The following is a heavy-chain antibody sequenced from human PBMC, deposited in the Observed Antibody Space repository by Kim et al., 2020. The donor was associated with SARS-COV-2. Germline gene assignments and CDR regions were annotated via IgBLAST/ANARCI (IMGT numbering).Heavy chain of an antibody. Sequence: GGSLRLSCAASGFTFSSYAMHWVCQAPGKGLEWVAVISYDGSNKYYADSVKGRFTISRDNSKNTLYLQMNSLRAEDTAVYYCARDRGYCSSTSCYYYYGMDVWGQETTVTVSS. CDR1: GFTFSSYA. CDR3: ARDRGYCSSTSCYYYYGMDV. V-gene: IGHV3-30*04. CDR2: ISYDGSNK. D-gene: IGHD2-2*01. J-gene: IGHJ6*02.